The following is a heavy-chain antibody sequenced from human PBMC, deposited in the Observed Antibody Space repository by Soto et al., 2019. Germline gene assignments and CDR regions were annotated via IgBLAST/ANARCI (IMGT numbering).Heavy chain of an antibody. J-gene: IGHJ6*02. V-gene: IGHV3-30-3*01. CDR2: ISYDGSNK. Sequence: GGTLKLSCAASGFTFSSYAMHWVRQAPGKGLEWVAVISYDGSNKYYADSVKGRFTISRDNSKNTLYLQMNSLRAEDTAGYYYARDSVVSCAVVHYSICGMVFWCQGSSVSV. CDR1: GFTFSSYA. CDR3: ARDSVVSCAVVHYSICGMVF. D-gene: IGHD2-21*01.